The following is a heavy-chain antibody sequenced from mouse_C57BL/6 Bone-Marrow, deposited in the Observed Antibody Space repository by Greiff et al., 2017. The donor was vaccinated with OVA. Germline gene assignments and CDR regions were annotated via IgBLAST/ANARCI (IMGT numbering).Heavy chain of an antibody. CDR3: AREGYSNPFAY. Sequence: VQLVESGAELARPGASVKLSCKASGYTFTSYGISWVKQRTGQGLEWIGEIYPRSGNTYYNEKFKGKATLTADKSSSTAYMELRSLTSEDSAVYFCAREGYSNPFAYWGQGTLVTVSA. CDR1: GYTFTSYG. D-gene: IGHD2-5*01. J-gene: IGHJ3*01. CDR2: IYPRSGNT. V-gene: IGHV1-81*01.